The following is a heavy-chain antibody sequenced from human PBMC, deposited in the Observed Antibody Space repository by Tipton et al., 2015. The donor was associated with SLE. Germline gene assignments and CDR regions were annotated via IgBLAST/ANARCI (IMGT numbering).Heavy chain of an antibody. CDR2: IYHSGST. CDR3: TSGSGGYQRTDY. V-gene: IGHV4-38-2*02. CDR1: GYSISSGYH. D-gene: IGHD5-12*01. Sequence: TLSLTCTVSGYSISSGYHWGWIRQPPGKGLELIGTIYHSGSTYYNPSLKSRVTISVDTSKNQFSLQLTSVTAADTALYFCTSGSGGYQRTDYWGQGTLVTVSS. J-gene: IGHJ4*02.